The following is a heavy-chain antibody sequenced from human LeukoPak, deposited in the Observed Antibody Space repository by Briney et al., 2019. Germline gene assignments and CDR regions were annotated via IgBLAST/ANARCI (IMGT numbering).Heavy chain of an antibody. V-gene: IGHV1-2*02. CDR3: ASGRRGGYGLDV. CDR2: INSNSGDT. D-gene: IGHD3-16*01. J-gene: IGHJ6*02. CDR1: GYTRTDYY. Sequence: ATVKVSCKPSGYTRTDYYIHWVREAPGQGRECMGWINSNSGDTTYPQTFKGRVTMTSDTSISTYYMDMIGLRSDDTAVYYCASGRRGGYGLDVWDQGTTVTVSS.